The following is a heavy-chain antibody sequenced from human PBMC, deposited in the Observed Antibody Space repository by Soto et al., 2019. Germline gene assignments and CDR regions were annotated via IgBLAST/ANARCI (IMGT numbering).Heavy chain of an antibody. CDR3: AKRDTTSHSGAFDI. V-gene: IGHV3-23*01. CDR1: GFIFSTYA. D-gene: IGHD6-19*01. J-gene: IGHJ3*02. Sequence: PGGSLRLSCAASGFIFSTYAMTWVRQPPGKGPEWVSTIDGSGDTTYYADSVQGRFTISRDNSKNTLYLQMNSLRAEDTALYYCAKRDTTSHSGAFDIWGQGTMVNVSS. CDR2: IDGSGDTT.